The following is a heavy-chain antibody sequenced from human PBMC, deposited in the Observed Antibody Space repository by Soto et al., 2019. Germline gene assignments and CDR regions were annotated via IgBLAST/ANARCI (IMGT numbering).Heavy chain of an antibody. CDR3: ASYGGNPNLFDP. D-gene: IGHD4-17*01. V-gene: IGHV4-59*08. CDR2: IYYSGST. J-gene: IGHJ5*02. CDR1: GGSISSYY. Sequence: SETLSLTCTVSGGSISSYYWSWIRQPPGKGLEWIGYIYYSGSTNYNPSLKSRVTISVDTSKNQFSLKLSSVTAADTAVYYCASYGGNPNLFDPWGQGTLVTVSS.